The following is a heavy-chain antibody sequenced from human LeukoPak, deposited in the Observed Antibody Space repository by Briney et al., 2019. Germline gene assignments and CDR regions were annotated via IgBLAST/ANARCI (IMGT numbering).Heavy chain of an antibody. CDR2: IYSGGST. D-gene: IGHD3-22*01. CDR3: ARGIHYYDSSGSAAFDY. CDR1: GFTVSSNY. J-gene: IGHJ4*02. Sequence: GGSLRLSCAASGFTVSSNYMSGVRQAPGKGLEWVAVIYSGGSTYYADSVKGRFTISRDNSKNTLYLQMNSLRAQDTAVYYCARGIHYYDSSGSAAFDYWGQGTLVTVSS. V-gene: IGHV3-66*02.